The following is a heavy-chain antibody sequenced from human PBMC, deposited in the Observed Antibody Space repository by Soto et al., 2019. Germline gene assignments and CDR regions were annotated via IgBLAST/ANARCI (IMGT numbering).Heavy chain of an antibody. Sequence: ASVKVSCKASGYTFTGYYMHWVRQAPGQGLEWMGWINPNSGGTNYAQKFQGWVTMTRDTSISTAYMELSRLRSDDTVVYYCATAAADDAFDIWGQGTMVTVSS. V-gene: IGHV1-2*04. CDR2: INPNSGGT. CDR1: GYTFTGYY. D-gene: IGHD6-13*01. CDR3: ATAAADDAFDI. J-gene: IGHJ3*02.